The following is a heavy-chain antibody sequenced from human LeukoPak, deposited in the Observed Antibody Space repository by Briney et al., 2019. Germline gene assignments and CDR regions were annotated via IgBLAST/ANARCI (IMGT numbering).Heavy chain of an antibody. CDR2: MYHSGST. V-gene: IGHV4-4*02. CDR1: GGSISSSNW. Sequence: SETLSLTCAVSGGSISSSNWWSWVRQPPGKGPKWIGEMYHSGSTNYNPSLKSRVTISVDTSKNQFSLKLTSVTAADTAVYYCARKQSRAGPAGGTFDYWGQGTLVTVSS. CDR3: ARKQSRAGPAGGTFDY. J-gene: IGHJ4*02. D-gene: IGHD6-13*01.